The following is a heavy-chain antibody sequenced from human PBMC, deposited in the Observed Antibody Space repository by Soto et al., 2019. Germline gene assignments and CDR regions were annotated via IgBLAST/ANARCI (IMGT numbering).Heavy chain of an antibody. CDR1: GYSFTSYL. D-gene: IGHD3-3*01. V-gene: IGHV5-51*01. CDR2: INPGDSEA. CDR3: ARHRDYDFYHDPYGMDV. Sequence: GESLKISCKVSGYSFTSYLIGWVRQKPGKGLEWMGIINPGDSEARYSPSFQGQVTFSVDWRSGTAYLQWSSLKASDTAMYYCARHRDYDFYHDPYGMDVWGQGTTVTVSS. J-gene: IGHJ6*02.